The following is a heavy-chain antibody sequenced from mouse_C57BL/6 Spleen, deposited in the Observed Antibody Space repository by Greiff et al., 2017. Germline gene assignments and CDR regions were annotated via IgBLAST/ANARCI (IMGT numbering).Heavy chain of an antibody. Sequence: QVQLKQPGTELVKPGASVKLSCKASGYTFTSYWMHWVKQRPGQGLEWIGNINPSNGGTNYNEKFKSKATLTVDKSSSTAYMQLSSLTSEDSAVYYCAREELRRGYFDVWGTGTTVTVSS. D-gene: IGHD1-2*01. J-gene: IGHJ1*03. CDR2: INPSNGGT. V-gene: IGHV1-53*01. CDR3: AREELRRGYFDV. CDR1: GYTFTSYW.